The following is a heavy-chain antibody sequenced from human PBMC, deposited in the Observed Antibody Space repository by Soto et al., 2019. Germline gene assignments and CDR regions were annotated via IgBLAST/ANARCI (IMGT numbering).Heavy chain of an antibody. CDR3: VSRPPVYCGDDYFGYFDF. V-gene: IGHV3-66*01. D-gene: IGHD2-21*01. Sequence: GGSLRLSCVVSEFTVDNRYMSWVRQAPGKGLEWVSVIYSGDSTHYADSVKGRFTISRDNSKNTVFLQMNSLRAEDTALYYCVSRPPVYCGDDYFGYFDFWTQGTLVPVSS. CDR2: IYSGDST. CDR1: EFTVDNRY. J-gene: IGHJ4*02.